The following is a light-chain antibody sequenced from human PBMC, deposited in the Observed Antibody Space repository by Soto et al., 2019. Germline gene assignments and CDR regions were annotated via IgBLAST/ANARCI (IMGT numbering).Light chain of an antibody. CDR1: SSDVGGYKY. CDR3: SSYGGTNNLL. V-gene: IGLV2-8*01. CDR2: EVH. Sequence: QSALTQPPSASGSPGQSVTISCTGTSSDVGGYKYVSWYQQHPGKAPKLMIFEVHKRPSGVPDRFSGSNSGNTASLTVSGLQAEDEADYYCSSYGGTNNLLFGGGTRLTVL. J-gene: IGLJ2*01.